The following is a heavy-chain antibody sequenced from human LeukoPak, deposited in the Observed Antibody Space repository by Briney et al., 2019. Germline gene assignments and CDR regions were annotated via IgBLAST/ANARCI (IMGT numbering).Heavy chain of an antibody. J-gene: IGHJ4*02. Sequence: GSSLRLWCAAEGCAGRSCRMSWVRQAPGKGLEWVSSISRTSSYIYYADSVKGRFTISRDNAQNSLYLQMNSLRVEDTAVYYCARVLETDCSGGSCYSGLDYWGQGTLVTVSS. D-gene: IGHD2-15*01. CDR3: ARVLETDCSGGSCYSGLDY. CDR1: GCAGRSCR. CDR2: ISRTSSYI. V-gene: IGHV3-21*01.